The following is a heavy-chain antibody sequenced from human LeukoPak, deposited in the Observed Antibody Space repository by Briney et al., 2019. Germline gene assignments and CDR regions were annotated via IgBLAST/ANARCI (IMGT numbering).Heavy chain of an antibody. D-gene: IGHD2-21*02. V-gene: IGHV3-7*01. CDR3: AREVTASSFDI. CDR2: INQDGSQN. CDR1: GFIFSDYW. J-gene: IGHJ3*02. Sequence: GGSLRLSCAASGFIFSDYWMSWVRQAPGRGLEWVGNINQDGSQNSSVDSVKGRFTISRDNAKNSLYLQMNSLGAEDTALYYCAREVTASSFDILGQGTMVTVSS.